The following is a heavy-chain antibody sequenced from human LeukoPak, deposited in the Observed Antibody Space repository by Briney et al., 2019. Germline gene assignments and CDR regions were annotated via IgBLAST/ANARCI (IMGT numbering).Heavy chain of an antibody. J-gene: IGHJ4*02. Sequence: ASVKVSCKASGYTFTSYYMHWVRQAPGQGLEWMGIINPSGGSTSYAQKFQGRVTMTRDTSTSTVYMELSSLRSEDTAVYYCARAGSARYCSGGSCYRFDYWGQGTLVTVSS. CDR1: GYTFTSYY. D-gene: IGHD2-15*01. CDR3: ARAGSARYCSGGSCYRFDY. V-gene: IGHV1-46*01. CDR2: INPSGGST.